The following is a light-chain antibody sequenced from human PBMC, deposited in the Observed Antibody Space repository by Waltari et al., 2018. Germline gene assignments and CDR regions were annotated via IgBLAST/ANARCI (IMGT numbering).Light chain of an antibody. CDR3: HSRDSSGNVL. J-gene: IGLJ2*01. Sequence: SSELTQDPAVSVALGQTVRITCQGASLRTYYVSWFHQKPGQAPALVIYGKNNRPSGIPDRFSVSSSGSTASLTIIGAQAEDEADYYCHSRDSSGNVLIGGGTKLTVV. CDR1: SLRTYY. V-gene: IGLV3-19*01. CDR2: GKN.